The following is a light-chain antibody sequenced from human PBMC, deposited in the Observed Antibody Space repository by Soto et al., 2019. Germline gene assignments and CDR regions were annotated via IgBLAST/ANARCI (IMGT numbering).Light chain of an antibody. CDR3: QQRSNWPL. Sequence: EIVLTQSPATLSLSPGERATLSCRASQSVSSYLAWYQQKPGQAPRLLIYDASNRATGIPARFSGSGSGTDFTLTISCLEPEDFAVYYFQQRSNWPLFGPGTKVDI. CDR1: QSVSSY. CDR2: DAS. J-gene: IGKJ3*01. V-gene: IGKV3-11*01.